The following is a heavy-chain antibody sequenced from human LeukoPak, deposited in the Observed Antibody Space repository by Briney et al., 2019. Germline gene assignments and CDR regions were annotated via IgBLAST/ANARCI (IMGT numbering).Heavy chain of an antibody. CDR1: GFTFSSYG. Sequence: PGRSLRLSCAASGFTFSSYGMHWVRQAPGKGLEWVAVISYDGSNKYYADSVKGRFTISRDNSKNTLYLQMSSLRAEDTAVYYCARNREVWTTVTSEFDYWGQGTLVTVSS. J-gene: IGHJ4*02. CDR2: ISYDGSNK. CDR3: ARNREVWTTVTSEFDY. V-gene: IGHV3-30*03. D-gene: IGHD4-17*01.